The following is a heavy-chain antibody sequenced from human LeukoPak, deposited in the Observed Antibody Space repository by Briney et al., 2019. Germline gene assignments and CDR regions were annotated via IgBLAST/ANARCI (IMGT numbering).Heavy chain of an antibody. Sequence: AGGSLRLSCAASGFTSSNYYMTWIRQAPGKGLQWISFISDSGNTIYYADSVEGRFTISRDNAKNSLYLQMHSLRAEDTAMYYCARSTLPGRSGRTEFFQHWGQGTLVTDSP. D-gene: IGHD6-19*01. V-gene: IGHV3-11*01. CDR1: GFTSSNYY. J-gene: IGHJ1*01. CDR3: ARSTLPGRSGRTEFFQH. CDR2: ISDSGNTI.